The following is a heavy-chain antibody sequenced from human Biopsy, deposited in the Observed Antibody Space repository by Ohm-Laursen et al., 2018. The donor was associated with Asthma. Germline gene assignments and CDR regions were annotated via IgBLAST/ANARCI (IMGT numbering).Heavy chain of an antibody. CDR2: ISSSGSTT. Sequence: SLRLSCAASGFSFSDYYMMWMRQAPGKGLEWVSSISSSGSTTYPAESVKGRFTFSRDNAQKSLFLQMGSLRAEDTAIYYCARVFESSEWGPFYHFGLDVWGQGTTVAVSS. V-gene: IGHV3-11*01. CDR3: ARVFESSEWGPFYHFGLDV. CDR1: GFSFSDYY. J-gene: IGHJ6*02. D-gene: IGHD6-25*01.